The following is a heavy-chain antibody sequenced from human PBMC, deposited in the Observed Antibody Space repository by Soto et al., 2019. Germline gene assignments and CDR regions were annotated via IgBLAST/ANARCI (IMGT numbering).Heavy chain of an antibody. V-gene: IGHV6-1*01. J-gene: IGHJ4*02. Sequence: PSQTLSLTCAISGDSVSSTSAAWSWIRQSPSIGLECLGRTYYRSKWYSDYAVSLKSRITINPDTSKNQFSLQLNSVTPEDTAVYYCARGSYYSGGXWGQGTLVTASX. D-gene: IGHD3-10*01. CDR3: ARGSYYSGGX. CDR1: GDSVSSTSAA. CDR2: TYYRSKWYS.